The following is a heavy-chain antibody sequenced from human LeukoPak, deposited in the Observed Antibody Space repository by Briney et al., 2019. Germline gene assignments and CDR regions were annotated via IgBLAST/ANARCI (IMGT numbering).Heavy chain of an antibody. V-gene: IGHV1-69*05. J-gene: IGHJ4*02. Sequence: SVKVSCKASGGTFSSNAINWVRQAPGQGLEWMGGIIPIFGTANYAQKFQGRATITTDGSTSTAYMELSSLRSEDTAVYYCARARGYGDPFDYWGQGTLVTVSS. CDR3: ARARGYGDPFDY. CDR1: GGTFSSNA. CDR2: IIPIFGTA. D-gene: IGHD4-17*01.